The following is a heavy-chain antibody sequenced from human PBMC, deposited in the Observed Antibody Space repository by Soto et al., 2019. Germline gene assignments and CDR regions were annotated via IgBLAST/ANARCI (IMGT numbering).Heavy chain of an antibody. CDR2: IIPLFGTT. CDR3: ASREGVAGPATYISPGYYFDC. V-gene: IGHV1-69*06. D-gene: IGHD2-15*01. J-gene: IGHJ4*02. Sequence: QVQLVQSGAEVKKPGSSVKVSCRASGGTFSKFVVSWVRQAPGQGLEWMGGIIPLFGTTNYAQKFQGRVTITADKSTTTAYMELSSLRSDDTAVCYCASREGVAGPATYISPGYYFDCWGQGTLVTVSS. CDR1: GGTFSKFV.